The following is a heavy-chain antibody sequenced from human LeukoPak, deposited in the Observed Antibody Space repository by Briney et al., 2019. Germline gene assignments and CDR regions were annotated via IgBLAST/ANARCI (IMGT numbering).Heavy chain of an antibody. V-gene: IGHV3-48*01. Sequence: PGGSLRLSCAASGFTFSSYSMNWVRQAPGKGLEWVSYISSSSSTIYYADSVKGRFTISRDNAKNSLYLQMNSLRVEDTALYYCARDKWNPDYWGQGTLVTASS. CDR1: GFTFSSYS. D-gene: IGHD1-20*01. CDR2: ISSSSSTI. CDR3: ARDKWNPDY. J-gene: IGHJ4*02.